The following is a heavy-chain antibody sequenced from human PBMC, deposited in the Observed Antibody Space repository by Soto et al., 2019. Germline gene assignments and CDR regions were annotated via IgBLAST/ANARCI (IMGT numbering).Heavy chain of an antibody. CDR2: ISWDGGTT. D-gene: IGHD6-6*01. Sequence: EVHLVESGGVVVQPGGSLRLTCAASGFTFDDHNMHWVRQVPGKGLEWVSLISWDGGTTYYADSVKGRFTVSRDNSINLLYLQMNGLTTEDRALYYCASSQGDYWGQGTLVTVS. V-gene: IGHV3-43*01. CDR1: GFTFDDHN. CDR3: ASSQGDY. J-gene: IGHJ4*02.